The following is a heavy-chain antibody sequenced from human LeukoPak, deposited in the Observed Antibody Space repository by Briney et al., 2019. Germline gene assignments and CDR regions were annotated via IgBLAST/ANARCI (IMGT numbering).Heavy chain of an antibody. CDR1: GFTFSSYA. D-gene: IGHD1-26*01. CDR2: ISGSGGST. CDR3: AVGSGSYDTPYIFDY. Sequence: GGSLRLSCAAFGFTFSSYAMSWVRQAPGKGLEWVSAISGSGGSTYYAGSVKGRFTISRDNSKNTLYLQMNSLRAEDTAVYYCAVGSGSYDTPYIFDYWGQGTLVTVSS. V-gene: IGHV3-23*01. J-gene: IGHJ4*02.